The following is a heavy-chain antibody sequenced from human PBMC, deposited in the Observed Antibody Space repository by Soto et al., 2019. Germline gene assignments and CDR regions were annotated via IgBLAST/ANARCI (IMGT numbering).Heavy chain of an antibody. CDR2: ISSSSSYI. CDR1: GLTFSTFS. V-gene: IGHV3-21*01. J-gene: IGHJ6*02. D-gene: IGHD6-6*01. CDR3: ARKGGIAARIYYYYGMDV. Sequence: PGGSLRLPCAASGLTFSTFSMNWVRQAPGRGLEWVSSISSSSSYIYYADSVKGRFTISRDNAKNSLYLQMNSLRAEDTAVYYCARKGGIAARIYYYYGMDVWGQGTTVTVSS.